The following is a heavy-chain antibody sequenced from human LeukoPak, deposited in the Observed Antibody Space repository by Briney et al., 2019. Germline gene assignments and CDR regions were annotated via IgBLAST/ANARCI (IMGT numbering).Heavy chain of an antibody. Sequence: GGSLRLSCAASGFTFSNYAMSWVRQAPGKGLEWVSTITGSGRNTSYAVSVKGRFAISRDNSKDTLYLQMNSLTAEDTAVYYCAKAASYSYFYDTSGRDDWGQGTLVTVSS. J-gene: IGHJ4*02. D-gene: IGHD3-22*01. CDR1: GFTFSNYA. CDR3: AKAASYSYFYDTSGRDD. V-gene: IGHV3-23*01. CDR2: ITGSGRNT.